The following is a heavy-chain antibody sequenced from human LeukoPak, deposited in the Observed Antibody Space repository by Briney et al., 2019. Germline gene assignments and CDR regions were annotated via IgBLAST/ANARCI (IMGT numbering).Heavy chain of an antibody. CDR1: GSTFSNYY. V-gene: IGHV1-46*01. Sequence: ASVKVSCKDSGSTFSNYYIHWVRPAPGQGLEWVGIINPSGGSTSYAQKLQGRVTMTSDMSTSTVYMELSSLRSEDTALYYCARDVMRYSGNDRNPIDYWGRGTLVTVSS. D-gene: IGHD5-12*01. CDR2: INPSGGST. J-gene: IGHJ4*02. CDR3: ARDVMRYSGNDRNPIDY.